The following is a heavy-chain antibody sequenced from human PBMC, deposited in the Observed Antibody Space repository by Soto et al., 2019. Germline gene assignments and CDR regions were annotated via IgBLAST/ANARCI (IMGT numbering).Heavy chain of an antibody. V-gene: IGHV3-11*01. Sequence: PGGSLRLSCAASGFTFSDYYMSWIRQAPGKGLEWVSYISSSGSTIYYADSVKGRFTISRDNAKNSLYLQMNSLRAEDTAVYYCASGTRFLEWSHFDYWGQGTLVTVSS. CDR1: GFTFSDYY. CDR3: ASGTRFLEWSHFDY. D-gene: IGHD3-3*01. J-gene: IGHJ4*02. CDR2: ISSSGSTI.